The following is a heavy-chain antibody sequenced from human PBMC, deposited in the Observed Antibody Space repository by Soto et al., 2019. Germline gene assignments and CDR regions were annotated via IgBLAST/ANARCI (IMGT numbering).Heavy chain of an antibody. Sequence: PGGSLRLSCAASGFTVSSNYMSWVRQAPGKGLEWVSVIYSGGSTYYADSVKGRFTISRHNSKNTLYLQMNSLRAEDTAVYYCARDPHAPITMVRGVIIDPMDVWGQGTTVTVSS. D-gene: IGHD3-10*01. CDR2: IYSGGST. CDR1: GFTVSSNY. J-gene: IGHJ6*02. CDR3: ARDPHAPITMVRGVIIDPMDV. V-gene: IGHV3-53*04.